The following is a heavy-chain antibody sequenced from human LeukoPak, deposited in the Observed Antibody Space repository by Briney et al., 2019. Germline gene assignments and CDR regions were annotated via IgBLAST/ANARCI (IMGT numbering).Heavy chain of an antibody. CDR2: INQDGSTK. D-gene: IGHD1-26*01. V-gene: IGHV3-7*01. J-gene: IGHJ4*02. CDR1: GFTFSSYW. CDR3: ARDNGGSLDY. Sequence: GGSLRLSCAASGFTFSSYWMGLVRQAPGKGLEWVANINQDGSTKHYADSVKGRFTVSRDSAKNSVSLQMNSLRAGDTALYYCARDNGGSLDYWGQGTLVTVSS.